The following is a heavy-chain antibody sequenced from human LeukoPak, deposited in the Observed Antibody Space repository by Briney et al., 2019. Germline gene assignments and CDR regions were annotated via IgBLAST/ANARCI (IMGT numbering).Heavy chain of an antibody. CDR1: GYTFTGYY. J-gene: IGHJ4*02. CDR2: INPNSGGA. D-gene: IGHD2-2*01. V-gene: IGHV1-2*02. Sequence: ASVKVSCKASGYTFTGYYMHWVRQAPGQGLEWMGWINPNSGGANYAQKFQGRVTMTRDTSISTAYMELSRLRSDDTAVYYCASCGGSTSCYLDYWGQGTLVTVSS. CDR3: ASCGGSTSCYLDY.